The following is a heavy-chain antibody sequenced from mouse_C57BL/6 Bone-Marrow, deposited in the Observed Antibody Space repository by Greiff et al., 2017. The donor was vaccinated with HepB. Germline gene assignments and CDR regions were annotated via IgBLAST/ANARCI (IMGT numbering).Heavy chain of an antibody. CDR1: GFNIKNTY. CDR3: AREGPFITTAYYYAMDY. CDR2: IDPANGNT. J-gene: IGHJ4*01. V-gene: IGHV14-3*01. Sequence: EVMLVESVAELVRPGASVKLSCTASGFNIKNTYMHWVKQRPEQGLEWIGRIDPANGNTKYAPKFQGKATITADTSSNTAYLQLSSLTSEDTAIYYCAREGPFITTAYYYAMDYWGQGTSVTVSS. D-gene: IGHD1-1*01.